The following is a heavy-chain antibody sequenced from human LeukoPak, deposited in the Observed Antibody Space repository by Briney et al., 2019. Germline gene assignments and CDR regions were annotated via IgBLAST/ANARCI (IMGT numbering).Heavy chain of an antibody. D-gene: IGHD2-15*01. Sequence: GRSLRLSCAASGFTFSSYGMHWVRQAPGKGLEWVAVISYDGSNKYYADSVKGRFTISRDNSKNTLYLQMNSLSAEDTAVYYCARHAGIVVVVAATRGMDVWGKGTTVTVSS. CDR3: ARHAGIVVVVAATRGMDV. J-gene: IGHJ6*04. CDR1: GFTFSSYG. V-gene: IGHV3-30*03. CDR2: ISYDGSNK.